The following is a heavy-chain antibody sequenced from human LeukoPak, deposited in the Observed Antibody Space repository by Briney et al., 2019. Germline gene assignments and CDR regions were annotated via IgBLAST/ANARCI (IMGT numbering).Heavy chain of an antibody. CDR1: GFTFDDYA. CDR3: AKDNGGGYGSSWYKD. J-gene: IGHJ4*02. V-gene: IGHV3-9*03. D-gene: IGHD6-13*01. CDR2: ISWNSGSI. Sequence: PGGSLRLSCAASGFTFDDYAMHWVRQAPGKGLEWVSGISWNSGSIGYADSVKGRFTISRDNAKNSLYLQMNSLRAEDMALYYCAKDNGGGYGSSWYKDWGQGTLVTVSS.